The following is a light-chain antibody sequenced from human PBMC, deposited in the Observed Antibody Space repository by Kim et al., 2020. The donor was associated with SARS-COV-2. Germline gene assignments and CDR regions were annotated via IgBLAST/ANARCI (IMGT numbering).Light chain of an antibody. Sequence: GQMVTISCSGSTSNLGDNNVNWFQQLPGPAPNLLIYANDHRPSGVPDRFSGSKSGTSASLAISGLQSEDEADYYCAAWDATLNGWVFGGGTKLTVL. CDR3: AAWDATLNGWV. CDR1: TSNLGDNN. V-gene: IGLV1-44*01. J-gene: IGLJ3*02. CDR2: AND.